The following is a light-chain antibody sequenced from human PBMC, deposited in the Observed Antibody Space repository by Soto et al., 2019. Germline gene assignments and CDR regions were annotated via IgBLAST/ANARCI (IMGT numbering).Light chain of an antibody. V-gene: IGLV1-40*01. Sequence: QSVLTQPPSLSGAPGQRVTISCTGRSSNIGAGHEVHGYQQDPRTAPKLLIYGNTNRPSGVPERFSGSKSGTSGSLAITGLQVEDEADYYCQAYDTRLSAWVFGGGTKLTVL. CDR1: SSNIGAGHE. CDR3: QAYDTRLSAWV. CDR2: GNT. J-gene: IGLJ3*02.